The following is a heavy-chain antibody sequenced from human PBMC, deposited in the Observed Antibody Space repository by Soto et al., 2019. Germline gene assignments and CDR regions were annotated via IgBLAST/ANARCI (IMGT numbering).Heavy chain of an antibody. D-gene: IGHD2-21*02. CDR1: GDTFTDYY. CDR2: VNPSGGHT. V-gene: IGHV1-46*01. CDR3: ARGGHVVVVTAALDY. Sequence: QVQLMQSGAEVKKPGASVKVSCKASGDTFTDYYIHWVRQAPGQGLEWMGTVNPSGGHTTYAQHFLGRVTMTRATSTSTLYMERTSLTSDDTAIYYCARGGHVVVVTAALDYWGQGTLVTVSS. J-gene: IGHJ4*02.